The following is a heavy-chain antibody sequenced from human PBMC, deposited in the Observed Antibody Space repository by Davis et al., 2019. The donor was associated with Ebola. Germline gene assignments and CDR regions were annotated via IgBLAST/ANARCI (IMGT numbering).Heavy chain of an antibody. CDR2: INSDGSST. D-gene: IGHD5-18*01. Sequence: HTGGSLRLSCAASGFTFSSYWMHWVRQAPGKGLVWVSRINSDGSSTSYADSVKGRFTISRDNAKNTLYLQMNSLRVEDTAVYYCAKDRMDTAMVIISWYFDLWGRGTLVTVSS. CDR1: GFTFSSYW. J-gene: IGHJ2*01. V-gene: IGHV3-74*01. CDR3: AKDRMDTAMVIISWYFDL.